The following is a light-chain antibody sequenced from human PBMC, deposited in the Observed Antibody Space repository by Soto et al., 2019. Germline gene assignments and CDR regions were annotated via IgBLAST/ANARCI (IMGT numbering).Light chain of an antibody. CDR2: GAS. V-gene: IGKV3-20*01. Sequence: IALTQSPCTLYLYTGDRATLSSSASQRFSCNYVAWYQHNPGQAPRLLIHGASIRATGIPDRFSGSGSGTDFTLTISRLEPEDFAVYYCHQSGTLPYAFGQGTKLQIK. CDR1: QRFSCNY. J-gene: IGKJ2*01. CDR3: HQSGTLPYA.